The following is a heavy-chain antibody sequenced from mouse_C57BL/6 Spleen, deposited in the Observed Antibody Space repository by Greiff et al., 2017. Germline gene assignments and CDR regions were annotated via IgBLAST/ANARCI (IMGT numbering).Heavy chain of an antibody. Sequence: QVQLQQPGTELVKPGASVKLSCKASGYTFTSYWMHWVKQRPGQGLEWIGNINPSNGGTNYNEKFKSKATLTVDKSSSTAYLQLSSLTSEDSAVYYCAREGYGYYAMDYWGQGTSVTVSS. D-gene: IGHD1-1*02. J-gene: IGHJ4*01. CDR3: AREGYGYYAMDY. CDR2: INPSNGGT. V-gene: IGHV1-53*01. CDR1: GYTFTSYW.